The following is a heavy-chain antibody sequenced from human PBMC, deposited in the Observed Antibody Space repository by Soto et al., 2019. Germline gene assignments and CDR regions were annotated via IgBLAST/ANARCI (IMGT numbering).Heavy chain of an antibody. D-gene: IGHD3-10*01. CDR1: GVSVSSSSFY. V-gene: IGHV4-61*01. Sequence: QVQLQESGPGLVKSSETLSLTCTVSGVSVSSSSFYWSWIRQPPGKGLEWIGYIYFSGSTSYNPSLQSRVTISADTSKNQFSLKLSSVTAADTAVYYCARDLYYGSGPLRPDPHYYYGMDVWGQGTTVTVSS. J-gene: IGHJ6*02. CDR3: ARDLYYGSGPLRPDPHYYYGMDV. CDR2: IYFSGST.